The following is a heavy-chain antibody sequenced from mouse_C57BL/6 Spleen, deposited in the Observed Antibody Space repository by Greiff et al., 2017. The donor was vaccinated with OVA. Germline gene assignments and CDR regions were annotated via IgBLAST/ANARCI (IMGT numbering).Heavy chain of an antibody. CDR1: GYTFTSYW. D-gene: IGHD1-1*01. CDR3: ARAITTVVADY. Sequence: VQLQQPGAELVMPGASVKLSCKASGYTFTSYWMHWVKQRPGQGLEWIGEIDPSDSYTNYNQKFKGKSTLTVDKSSSTAYMQLSSLTSEDSAVYYCARAITTVVADYWGQGTPLTVSS. J-gene: IGHJ2*01. V-gene: IGHV1-69*01. CDR2: IDPSDSYT.